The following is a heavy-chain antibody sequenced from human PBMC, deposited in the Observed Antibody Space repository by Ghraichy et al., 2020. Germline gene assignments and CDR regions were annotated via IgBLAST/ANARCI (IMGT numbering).Heavy chain of an antibody. V-gene: IGHV4-4*07. CDR1: GDSINLHF. J-gene: IGHJ2*01. CDR3: ARHGLRSTPDWYFDL. D-gene: IGHD1-26*01. Sequence: SETLSLTCSVSGDSINLHFWSWIRQPAGKGLEWIGRVHRRGTTDYTAYLHSRVTMSLDTSKNQFSLNLASVTAADTAVYYCARHGLRSTPDWYFDLWGRGTLVTVSS. CDR2: VHRRGTT.